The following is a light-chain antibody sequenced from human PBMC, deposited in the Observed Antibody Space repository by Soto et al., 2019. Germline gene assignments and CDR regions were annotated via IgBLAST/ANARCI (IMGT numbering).Light chain of an antibody. J-gene: IGKJ5*01. CDR1: QSISTN. V-gene: IGKV3-15*01. CDR3: QQYGSSPIT. CDR2: GAS. Sequence: DILMTQSPAPLSSSPGDRATISCRASQSISTNLEWYQQKTGKGPRLLIFGASTRAIGIPERFSGSGSGTDFTLTISRLQSEDFAAYYCQQYGSSPITCGQGTRLEIK.